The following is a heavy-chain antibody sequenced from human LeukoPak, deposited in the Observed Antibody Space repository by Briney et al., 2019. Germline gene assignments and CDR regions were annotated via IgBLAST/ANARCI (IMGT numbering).Heavy chain of an antibody. CDR1: GGSISSSSYY. Sequence: SETLSLTCTVSGGSISSSSYYWGWIRQPPGKGLEWIGSIYYSGSTYYNPSLKSRVSISVDTSKNQFSLNLSSVTVADTAAYYCARHRQRSGGFFGSGHDAFDIWGQGTMVTVSS. V-gene: IGHV4-39*01. D-gene: IGHD2-15*01. CDR2: IYYSGST. CDR3: ARHRQRSGGFFGSGHDAFDI. J-gene: IGHJ3*02.